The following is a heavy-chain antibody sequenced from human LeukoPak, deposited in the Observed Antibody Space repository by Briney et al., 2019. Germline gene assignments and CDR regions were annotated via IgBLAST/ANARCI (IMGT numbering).Heavy chain of an antibody. CDR1: GFTFSSYG. CDR3: AKGWVNYDILTGYRY. V-gene: IGHV3-30*18. J-gene: IGHJ4*02. D-gene: IGHD3-9*01. CDR2: ISYGGSNK. Sequence: GGSLRLSCAASGFTFSSYGMHWVRQAPGKGLEWVAVISYGGSNKYYADSVKGRFTISRDNSKNTLYLQMNSLRAEDTAVYYCAKGWVNYDILTGYRYWGQGTLVTVSS.